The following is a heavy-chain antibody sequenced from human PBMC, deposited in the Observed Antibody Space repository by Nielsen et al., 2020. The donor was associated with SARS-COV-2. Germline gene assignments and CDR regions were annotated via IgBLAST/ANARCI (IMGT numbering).Heavy chain of an antibody. Sequence: LKISCAASGFTFDDYAMHWVRQAPGKGLEWVSGISWNSGSIGYADSVKGRFTISRDNAKNSLYLQMNSLRAEDTALYYCAKLHTEDPGDYWGQGTLVTVSS. CDR2: ISWNSGSI. CDR3: AKLHTEDPGDY. D-gene: IGHD3-10*01. CDR1: GFTFDDYA. J-gene: IGHJ4*02. V-gene: IGHV3-9*01.